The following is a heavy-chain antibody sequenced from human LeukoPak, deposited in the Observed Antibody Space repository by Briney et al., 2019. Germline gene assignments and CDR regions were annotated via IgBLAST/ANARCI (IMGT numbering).Heavy chain of an antibody. CDR1: GFTFSNYG. V-gene: IGHV3-30*18. CDR2: ISYDGSNK. CDR3: AKDSYYYDSSGYYPQYYYYYMDV. J-gene: IGHJ6*03. Sequence: PGRSLRLSCAASGFTFSNYGMHWVRQAPGKGLEWVAVISYDGSNKYYADSLKGRFTISRDNSKNTLYLQMNSLRADDTALYYCAKDSYYYDSSGYYPQYYYYYMDVRGKGTTVTVSS. D-gene: IGHD3-22*01.